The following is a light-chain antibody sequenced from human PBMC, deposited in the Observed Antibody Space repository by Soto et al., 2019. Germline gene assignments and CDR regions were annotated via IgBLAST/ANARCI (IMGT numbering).Light chain of an antibody. CDR2: AVN. CDR1: SSDVGGYNY. J-gene: IGLJ1*01. Sequence: QSALTQPPSASGSLGQSVTISCTGTSSDVGGYNYVSWYQQLPGKAPKLIIYAVNKWPSGVPDRFSGSKSGNTASLTVSGLQAEDEADYYCSSYAGSSNVFGTGTKVTVL. V-gene: IGLV2-8*01. CDR3: SSYAGSSNV.